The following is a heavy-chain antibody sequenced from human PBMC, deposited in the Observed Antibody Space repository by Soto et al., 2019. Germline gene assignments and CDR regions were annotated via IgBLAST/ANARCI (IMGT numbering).Heavy chain of an antibody. CDR2: IYSGGTT. D-gene: IGHD7-27*01. J-gene: IGHJ4*02. Sequence: EVPLVESGGGLIQPGGSLRLSCAVSGFTVSSNYMSWVRQAPGKGLEWVSVIYSGGTTYYADSVKGRFTISRDNSENTLYLQMNSLRAEDTAVDYCARDTWVGFDYWGQGTLVTVSS. CDR1: GFTVSSNY. V-gene: IGHV3-53*01. CDR3: ARDTWVGFDY.